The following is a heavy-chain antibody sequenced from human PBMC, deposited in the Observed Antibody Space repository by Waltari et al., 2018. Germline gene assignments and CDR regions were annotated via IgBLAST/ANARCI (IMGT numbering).Heavy chain of an antibody. J-gene: IGHJ4*02. CDR3: ARLRGGLDY. Sequence: QVQLQESGPGLVKPSETLSLTSTVSGAPISIHYWTWIRQPPGKGLEWIGHIYYSGSTNYNPSLRSRVAISVDTSKKQFSLNLKSVTAADTAIYYCARLRGGLDYWGQGTLVTVSS. V-gene: IGHV4-59*08. CDR1: GAPISIHY. CDR2: IYYSGST. D-gene: IGHD3-16*01.